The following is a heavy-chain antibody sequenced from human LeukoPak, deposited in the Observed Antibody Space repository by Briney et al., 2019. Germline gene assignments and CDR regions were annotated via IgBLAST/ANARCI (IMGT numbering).Heavy chain of an antibody. J-gene: IGHJ6*02. CDR2: ISYDGSNK. Sequence: GGSLRLSCAASGFTFSSYAMHWVRQAPGKGLEWVAVISYDGSNKYYADSVKGRFTISRDNSKNTLYLQMNSRRAEDTAVYYCARDYIGVNYYYYGMDVWGQGTTVTVSS. CDR3: ARDYIGVNYYYYGMDV. CDR1: GFTFSSYA. V-gene: IGHV3-30-3*01. D-gene: IGHD2-15*01.